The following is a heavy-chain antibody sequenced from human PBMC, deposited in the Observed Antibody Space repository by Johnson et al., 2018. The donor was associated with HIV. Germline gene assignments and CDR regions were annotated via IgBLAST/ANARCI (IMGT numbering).Heavy chain of an antibody. V-gene: IGHV3-30-3*01. J-gene: IGHJ3*02. CDR2: ISYDGINK. CDR1: GFMFSDYY. CDR3: ASLGLDLLVKAPLSVVFDASDI. D-gene: IGHD3-16*01. Sequence: QVQLVESGGGLVQPGGSLRLSCAASGFMFSDYYMSWIRQAPGKGLEWVAVISYDGINKDYADSVKGRFTISRDNSKNTLYLQMNSLRAEDTAVYYCASLGLDLLVKAPLSVVFDASDIRGQGTMVTVSS.